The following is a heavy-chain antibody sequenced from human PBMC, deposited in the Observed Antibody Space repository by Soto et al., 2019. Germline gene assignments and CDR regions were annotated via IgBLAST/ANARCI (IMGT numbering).Heavy chain of an antibody. CDR2: ISAYNGNT. CDR3: ARSPPSSGYSPAFDY. D-gene: IGHD3-22*01. V-gene: IGHV1-18*01. CDR1: GYTFTSYG. J-gene: IGHJ4*02. Sequence: ASVKVSCKASGYTFTSYGISWVRQAPGQGLEWMGWISAYNGNTNYAQKLQGRVTMTTDTSTSTAYMELSRLRSDDTAVYYCARSPPSSGYSPAFDYWGQGTLVTVSS.